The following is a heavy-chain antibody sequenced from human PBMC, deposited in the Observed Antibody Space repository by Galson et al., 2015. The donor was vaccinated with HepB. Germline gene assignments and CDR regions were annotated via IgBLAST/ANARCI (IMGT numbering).Heavy chain of an antibody. V-gene: IGHV4-59*11. CDR1: GGTIGDHY. D-gene: IGHD3-10*01. Sequence: SETLSLTCSVSGGTIGDHYWTWIRQPPGGGLEWIGYVYDSGTTRYNPSLKDRVTLSIDTPKNQFSLTLTSMTAADTAVYYCARDVRASGSYRWFDLWGQGAQVTVSS. J-gene: IGHJ5*02. CDR2: VYDSGTT. CDR3: ARDVRASGSYRWFDL.